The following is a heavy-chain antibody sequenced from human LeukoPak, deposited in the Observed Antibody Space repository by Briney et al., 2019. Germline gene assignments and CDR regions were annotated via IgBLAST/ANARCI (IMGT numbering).Heavy chain of an antibody. CDR1: GGTFSSYA. D-gene: IGHD3-10*01. Sequence: SVKVSCKASGGTFSSYAISWVRQAPGQGLEWMGRIIPIFGTANYAQKFQGRVTITTDESTSTAYMELSSLRSEDTAVYYCARLITRSMVRRAEIGPNDYWGQGTLVTVSS. J-gene: IGHJ4*02. V-gene: IGHV1-69*05. CDR2: IIPIFGTA. CDR3: ARLITRSMVRRAEIGPNDY.